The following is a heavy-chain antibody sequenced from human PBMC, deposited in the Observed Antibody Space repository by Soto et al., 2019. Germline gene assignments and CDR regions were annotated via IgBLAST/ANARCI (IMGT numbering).Heavy chain of an antibody. CDR2: INSDETST. V-gene: IGHV3-74*01. CDR1: GFTFSGYW. Sequence: EVQLVESGGGLVQPGGSLRLSCAVSGFTFSGYWMHWVRQAPGKGLVWVSRINSDETSTNYADSVKGRFTISRDNAKNTLYLQMNSLRAEDTAVYYCARGGTSYYYDSSGHRAKLDYWGQGTLVTVSS. J-gene: IGHJ4*02. D-gene: IGHD3-22*01. CDR3: ARGGTSYYYDSSGHRAKLDY.